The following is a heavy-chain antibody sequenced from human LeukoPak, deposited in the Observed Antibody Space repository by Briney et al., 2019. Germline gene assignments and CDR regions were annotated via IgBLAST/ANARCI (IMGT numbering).Heavy chain of an antibody. Sequence: ASVKVSCKVSGYTLTELSMHWVRQAPGKGLEWMGGFDPEDGETIYAQKFQGRVTMTEDTSTDTAYMELSSLRSEDTAVYYCATRWNDADAFDIWGQGTMVTVSS. CDR2: FDPEDGET. J-gene: IGHJ3*02. D-gene: IGHD1-1*01. CDR3: ATRWNDADAFDI. V-gene: IGHV1-24*01. CDR1: GYTLTELS.